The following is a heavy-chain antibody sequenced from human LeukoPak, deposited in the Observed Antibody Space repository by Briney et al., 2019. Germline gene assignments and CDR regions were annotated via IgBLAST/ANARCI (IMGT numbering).Heavy chain of an antibody. D-gene: IGHD5-24*01. CDR3: AKDRSRQQMWGTIKKWFDP. CDR1: GFIFSSYG. J-gene: IGHJ5*02. V-gene: IGHV3-30*02. CDR2: IRYDGSNK. Sequence: GGSLRLSCAASGFIFSSYGMHWVRQAPGKGLGWVAFIRYDGSNKYYADSVKGRFTISRDNSKNTLYLQMNSLRTEDTAVYFCAKDRSRQQMWGTIKKWFDPWGQGTLVSVSS.